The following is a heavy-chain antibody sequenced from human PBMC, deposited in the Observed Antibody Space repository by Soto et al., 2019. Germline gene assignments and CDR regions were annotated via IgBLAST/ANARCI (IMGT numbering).Heavy chain of an antibody. Sequence: PGGSLRLSCAASGFTFSSYAMSWVRQAPGKGLEWVSAINGSGGSTYYAASVKGRFTIPRDKSNNTLYLQINSLRAEDTVVYYCAKSRYGSGSYSWFGPWGQGTPVNVSS. V-gene: IGHV3-23*01. CDR1: GFTFSSYA. D-gene: IGHD3-10*01. CDR2: INGSGGST. CDR3: AKSRYGSGSYSWFGP. J-gene: IGHJ5*02.